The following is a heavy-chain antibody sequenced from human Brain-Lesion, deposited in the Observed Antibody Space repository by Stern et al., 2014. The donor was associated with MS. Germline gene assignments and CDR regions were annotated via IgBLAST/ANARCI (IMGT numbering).Heavy chain of an antibody. CDR3: ARGGAVTTSDYSLDY. D-gene: IGHD4-17*01. CDR1: GFTFSYHA. J-gene: IGHJ4*02. CDR2: ISYDRSDK. V-gene: IGHV3-30*01. Sequence: VQLVQSGGGVVQPGRSLRLSCAASGFTFSYHAMHWVRQAPGKGLEWVAIISYDRSDKNDADSVKGRFTISRDNSRNTLYLQMNSLRVDDTAVYYCARGGAVTTSDYSLDYWGQGILVTVSS.